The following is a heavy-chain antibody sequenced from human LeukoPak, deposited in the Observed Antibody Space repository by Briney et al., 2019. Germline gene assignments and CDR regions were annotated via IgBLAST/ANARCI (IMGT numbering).Heavy chain of an antibody. D-gene: IGHD2-2*01. CDR2: ISSSGSYI. Sequence: GGSLRLSCAASGFTFSSYRMNWVRQAPGKGLEWVSSISSSGSYIFYADSVKGRFTISRDNAKNSLYLQMNSLRAEDTAVYYCARAHSRYCSSTSCYSNWFDPWGQGTLVTVSS. CDR3: ARAHSRYCSSTSCYSNWFDP. CDR1: GFTFSSYR. V-gene: IGHV3-21*01. J-gene: IGHJ5*02.